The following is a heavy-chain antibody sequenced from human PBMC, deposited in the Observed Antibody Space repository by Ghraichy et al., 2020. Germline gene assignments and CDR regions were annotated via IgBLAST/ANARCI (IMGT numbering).Heavy chain of an antibody. CDR3: ARASGSGATYPWDY. J-gene: IGHJ4*02. Sequence: SETLSLTCAVSGGSISSGGYSWSWIRQPPGKGLEWIGYINYSGSTYYNPSLKSRITISIDTSKNQFSLKLNSVTAADTAVYYCARASGSGATYPWDYWGQGTLVTVSS. CDR1: GGSISSGGYS. CDR2: INYSGST. D-gene: IGHD1-26*01. V-gene: IGHV4-30-4*07.